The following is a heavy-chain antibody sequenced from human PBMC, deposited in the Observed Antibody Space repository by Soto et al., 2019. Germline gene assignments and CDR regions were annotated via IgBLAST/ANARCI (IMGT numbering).Heavy chain of an antibody. Sequence: ESGGGLVQPGGSLRLSCAASGFTFSSYDMHWVRQATGKGLEWVSAIGTAGDTYYPGSVKGRFTISRENAKNSLYLQMNSLRAGDTAVYYCARAQRYYYGMDVWGQGTTVTVSS. CDR3: ARAQRYYYGMDV. V-gene: IGHV3-13*01. CDR1: GFTFSSYD. J-gene: IGHJ6*02. CDR2: IGTAGDT.